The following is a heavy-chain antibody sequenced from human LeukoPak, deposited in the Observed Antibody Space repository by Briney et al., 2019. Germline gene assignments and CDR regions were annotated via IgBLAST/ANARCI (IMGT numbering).Heavy chain of an antibody. CDR2: ISYDGSNK. Sequence: GGSLRLSCAASGFTFSSYGMHWVRQAPGKGLEWVAVISYDGSNKYYADSVKGRFTISRDNSKNTLDLQMNSLRAEDTTVYYCAKDLVLLWFGELFDYWGQGTLVTVSS. D-gene: IGHD3-10*01. J-gene: IGHJ4*02. V-gene: IGHV3-30*18. CDR3: AKDLVLLWFGELFDY. CDR1: GFTFSSYG.